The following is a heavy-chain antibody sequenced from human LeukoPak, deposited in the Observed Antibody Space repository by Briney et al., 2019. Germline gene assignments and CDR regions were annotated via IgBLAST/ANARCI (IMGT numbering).Heavy chain of an antibody. Sequence: ASVKVSCKASGYTFTDYYIHWVRQDPGQGLEWMGWINPNTGGTNYVQKLQGRVTITRDTSISTAYMELSRLRFDDTAVYYCARGGAHCGGDRYSDYWGQGTLVTVSS. V-gene: IGHV1-2*02. CDR2: INPNTGGT. CDR1: GYTFTDYY. CDR3: ARGGAHCGGDRYSDY. J-gene: IGHJ4*02. D-gene: IGHD2-21*02.